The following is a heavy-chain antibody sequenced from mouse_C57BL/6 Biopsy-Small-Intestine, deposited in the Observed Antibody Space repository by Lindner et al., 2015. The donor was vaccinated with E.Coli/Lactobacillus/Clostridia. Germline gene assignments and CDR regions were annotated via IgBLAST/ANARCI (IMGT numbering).Heavy chain of an antibody. CDR1: GYTFTGYY. J-gene: IGHJ1*01. D-gene: IGHD2-12*01. V-gene: IGHV1S29*02. Sequence: SVKVSCKTSGYTFTGYYIHWVRQAPGQGLEWMGWINPNTGGTDYAQKFQGRVTMTRDTSISTGYMELSSLRSDDAAVYYCARQVFSGSTGIDVWGQGTTVTVSS. CDR3: ARQVFSGSTGIDV. CDR2: INPNTGGT.